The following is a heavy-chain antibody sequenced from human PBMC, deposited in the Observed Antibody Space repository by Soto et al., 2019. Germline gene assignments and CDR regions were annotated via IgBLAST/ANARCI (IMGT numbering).Heavy chain of an antibody. Sequence: GGSLRLSCAASGFTFSSYSMNWVRQAPGKGLEWVSSISSSSSYIYYADSVKGRFTISRDNAKNSLYLQMNSLRAEDTAVYYCARDIVATISDPWGQGTLVTVSS. CDR2: ISSSSSYI. J-gene: IGHJ5*02. D-gene: IGHD5-12*01. V-gene: IGHV3-21*01. CDR3: ARDIVATISDP. CDR1: GFTFSSYS.